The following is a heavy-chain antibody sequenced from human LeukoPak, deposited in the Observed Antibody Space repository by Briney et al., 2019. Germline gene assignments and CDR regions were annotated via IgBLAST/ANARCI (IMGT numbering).Heavy chain of an antibody. V-gene: IGHV4-34*01. Sequence: SETLSLTCAVYGGSFSGYYWSWIRQLPGKGLEWIGEINHSGSTNYNPSLKSRVTISVDTSKNQFSLKLSSVTAADTAVYYCARHFGYYYYMDVWGKGTTVTISS. D-gene: IGHD3-10*01. J-gene: IGHJ6*03. CDR3: ARHFGYYYYMDV. CDR2: INHSGST. CDR1: GGSFSGYY.